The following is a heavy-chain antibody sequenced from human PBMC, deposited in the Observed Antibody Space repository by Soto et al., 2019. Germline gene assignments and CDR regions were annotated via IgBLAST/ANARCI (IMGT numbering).Heavy chain of an antibody. Sequence: GGSLRLSCAASGFTFSSYGMHWVRQAPGKGLEWVAVIWYDGSNKYYADSLKGRFTISRDNSKNTLYLQMNSLRAEDTAVYYCARDRVTGDLVDAFDIWGQGTMVTVSS. J-gene: IGHJ3*02. CDR1: GFTFSSYG. CDR3: ARDRVTGDLVDAFDI. V-gene: IGHV3-33*01. CDR2: IWYDGSNK. D-gene: IGHD7-27*01.